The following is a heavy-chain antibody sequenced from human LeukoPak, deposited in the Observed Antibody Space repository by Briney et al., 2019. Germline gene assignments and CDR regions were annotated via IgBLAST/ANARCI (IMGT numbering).Heavy chain of an antibody. V-gene: IGHV3-48*03. D-gene: IGHD6-19*01. CDR1: GFTFSSYE. CDR3: AGCPNGGWYGGNDY. Sequence: GGSLRLSCAASGFTFSSYEMNWVRQAPGKGLEWVSYISSSGSTIYYADSVKGRFTISRDNAKNSLYLQMNSLRAGDTAVYYCAGCPNGGWYGGNDYWGQGTLVTVSS. J-gene: IGHJ4*02. CDR2: ISSSGSTI.